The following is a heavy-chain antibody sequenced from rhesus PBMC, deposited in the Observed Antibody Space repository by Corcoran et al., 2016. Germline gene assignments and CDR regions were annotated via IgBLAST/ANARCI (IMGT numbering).Heavy chain of an antibody. CDR2: IYGRSGST. CDR3: ARDPYSGSWKREIFDY. CDR1: GYSISSNY. V-gene: IGHV4-147*01. Sequence: QVQLQESGPGLVKPSETLSLTCAVSGYSISSNYWSWIRQPPGKGLEWIGYIYGRSGSTSYNPALKSRVIISIDTSKNQFSLKLSSVTAADTAVYYCARDPYSGSWKREIFDYWGQGVLVTVSS. J-gene: IGHJ4*01. D-gene: IGHD6-25*01.